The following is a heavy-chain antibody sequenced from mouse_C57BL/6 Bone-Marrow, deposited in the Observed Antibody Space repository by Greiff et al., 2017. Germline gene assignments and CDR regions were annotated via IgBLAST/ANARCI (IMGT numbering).Heavy chain of an antibody. CDR1: GFSLTSYG. CDR2: IWSGGST. D-gene: IGHD2-1*01. Sequence: QVQLKQSGPGLVQPSQSLSITCTVSGFSLTSYGVHWVRQSPGKGLEWLGVIWSGGSTDYNAAFMSRLSITKDNSKSQVFFKMNSLQADDTAIYYCAKPGYGNYDWYFDVWGTGTTVTVSS. V-gene: IGHV2-5*01. CDR3: AKPGYGNYDWYFDV. J-gene: IGHJ1*03.